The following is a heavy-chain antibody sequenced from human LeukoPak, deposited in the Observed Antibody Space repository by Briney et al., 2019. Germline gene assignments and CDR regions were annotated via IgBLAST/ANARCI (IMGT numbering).Heavy chain of an antibody. J-gene: IGHJ5*02. CDR1: GDSLSLYS. D-gene: IGHD1-14*01. V-gene: IGHV4-4*07. CDR3: ARDRLTPRRLTSFFDP. CDR2: INTSGTS. Sequence: SETLSLTCTVSGDSLSLYSWSWIRQSGGTGLEWIGRINTSGTSNYNPSLESRVTMSVDTSTNQFSLRLTSVTAADTAVYFCARDRLTPRRLTSFFDPWGQGTLVTVSS.